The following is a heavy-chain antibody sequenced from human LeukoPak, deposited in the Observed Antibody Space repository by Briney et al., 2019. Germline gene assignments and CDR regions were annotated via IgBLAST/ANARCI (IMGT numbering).Heavy chain of an antibody. V-gene: IGHV3-20*04. D-gene: IGHD2-21*02. CDR2: INWNGGST. CDR1: GFTFDDYG. CDR3: ARGLKVVVTALGY. Sequence: PGGSLRLXCAASGFTFDDYGMRWVRHAPGKGLEWVSGINWNGGSTGYADSVKGRFTISRDNAKNSLYLQMNSLRAEDTALYYCARGLKVVVTALGYWGQGTLVTVSS. J-gene: IGHJ4*02.